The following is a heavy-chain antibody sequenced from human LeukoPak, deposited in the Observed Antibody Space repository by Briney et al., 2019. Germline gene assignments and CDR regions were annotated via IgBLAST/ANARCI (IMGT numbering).Heavy chain of an antibody. J-gene: IGHJ4*02. CDR3: ARGRYSGSYNDY. D-gene: IGHD1-26*01. CDR2: IYYSGST. Sequence: SETLSLTCTVSGGSLSSYYWSWIRQPPGKGLEWIGYIYYSGSTNYNPSLKSRVTISVDTSKNQFSLKLSSVTAADTAVYYCARGRYSGSYNDYWGQGTLVTVSS. V-gene: IGHV4-59*01. CDR1: GGSLSSYY.